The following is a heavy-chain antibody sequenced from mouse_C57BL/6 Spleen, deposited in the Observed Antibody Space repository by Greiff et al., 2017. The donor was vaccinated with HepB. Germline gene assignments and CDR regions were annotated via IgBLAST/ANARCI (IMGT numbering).Heavy chain of an antibody. J-gene: IGHJ3*01. V-gene: IGHV1-82*01. CDR3: ASDYVGFAY. CDR1: GYAFSSSW. CDR2: IYPGDGDT. D-gene: IGHD1-1*02. Sequence: QVQLQQSGPELVKPGASVKISCKASGYAFSSSWMNWVKQRPGKGLEWIGRIYPGDGDTNYNGKFKGKATLTADKSSSTAYMQLSSLTSEDSAVYFCASDYVGFAYWGQGTLVTVSA.